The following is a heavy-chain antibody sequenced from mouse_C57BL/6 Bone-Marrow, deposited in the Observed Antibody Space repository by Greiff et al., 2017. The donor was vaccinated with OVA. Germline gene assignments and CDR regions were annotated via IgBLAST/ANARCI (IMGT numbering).Heavy chain of an antibody. Sequence: VQLKQSGAELVRPGASVKLSCTASGFNINDDYMHWVKQRPEQGLEWIGWIDPENGDTEYASKFQGKATITADTSSNTAYLQLSSLTSEDTAVYYCYYYGSSYFYYAMYYWGQGTSVTVSS. CDR1: GFNINDDY. CDR3: YYYGSSYFYYAMYY. J-gene: IGHJ4*01. D-gene: IGHD1-1*01. V-gene: IGHV14-4*01. CDR2: IDPENGDT.